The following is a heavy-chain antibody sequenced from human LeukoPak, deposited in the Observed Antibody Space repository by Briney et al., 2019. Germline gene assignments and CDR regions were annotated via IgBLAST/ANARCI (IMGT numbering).Heavy chain of an antibody. CDR3: YYYDSSGYYFAVDY. CDR1: GFTFSSYE. CDR2: LSGSGGST. J-gene: IGHJ4*02. D-gene: IGHD3-22*01. V-gene: IGHV3-23*01. Sequence: GGSLRLSCAASGFTFSSYEMNWVRQAPGKGLEWVSGLSGSGGSTYYADSVKGRFTISRDNSKNTLYLQMNSLRAEDTAVYYCYYYDSSGYYFAVDYWGQGTLVTVSS.